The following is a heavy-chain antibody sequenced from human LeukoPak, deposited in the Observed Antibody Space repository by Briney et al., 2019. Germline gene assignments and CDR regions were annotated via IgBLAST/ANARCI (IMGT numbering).Heavy chain of an antibody. CDR1: GFTFSSYG. Sequence: GRSLRLSCAASGFTFSSYGMHWVRQAPGKGLEWVAVIWYDGSNKYYADSVKGRFTISRDNSKNTLYLQMNSLRAEDTAVYYCAKDLRGYYYYMDVWGKGTTVTVSS. J-gene: IGHJ6*03. CDR3: AKDLRGYYYYMDV. V-gene: IGHV3-33*06. CDR2: IWYDGSNK.